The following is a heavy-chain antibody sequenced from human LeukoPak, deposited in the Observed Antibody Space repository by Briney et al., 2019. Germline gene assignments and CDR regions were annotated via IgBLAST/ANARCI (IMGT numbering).Heavy chain of an antibody. CDR3: ASTDSSGPSPGQLDAFDI. V-gene: IGHV4-59*06. CDR2: IYYIGST. D-gene: IGHD3-22*01. CDR1: GGSLSNYY. J-gene: IGHJ3*02. Sequence: SETLSLTCTVSGGSLSNYYWTWIRQTPGNGLEWIGYIYYIGSTYYNPSLKSRVTISVDTSKNQFSLKLSSVTAADTAVYYCASTDSSGPSPGQLDAFDIWGRGTMVTVSS.